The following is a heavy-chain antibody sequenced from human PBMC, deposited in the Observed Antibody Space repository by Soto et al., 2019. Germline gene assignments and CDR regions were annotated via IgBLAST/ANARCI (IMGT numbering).Heavy chain of an antibody. CDR1: GFTFSSYS. CDR2: ISSSSSYI. D-gene: IGHD4-17*01. Sequence: GGSLRLSCAASGFTFSSYSMNWFRQAPGKGLEWVSSISSSSSYIYYADSVKGRFTISRDNAKNSLYLQMNSLRAEDTAVYYCARGPTTVTPFDYWGQGTLVTVSS. V-gene: IGHV3-21*01. J-gene: IGHJ4*02. CDR3: ARGPTTVTPFDY.